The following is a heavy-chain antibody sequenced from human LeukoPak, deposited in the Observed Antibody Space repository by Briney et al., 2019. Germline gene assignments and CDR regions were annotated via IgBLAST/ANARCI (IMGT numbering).Heavy chain of an antibody. CDR2: INHSGST. D-gene: IGHD3-10*01. V-gene: IGHV4-34*01. Sequence: SETLSLTCAGYGGSFSGYYWSWIRQPPGKGLEWIGEINHSGSTNYNPSLKSRVTISVDTSKNQFSLKLSSVTAADTAVYYCARRYGSGSYYVGPLYFDYWGQGTLVTVSS. CDR3: ARRYGSGSYYVGPLYFDY. J-gene: IGHJ4*02. CDR1: GGSFSGYY.